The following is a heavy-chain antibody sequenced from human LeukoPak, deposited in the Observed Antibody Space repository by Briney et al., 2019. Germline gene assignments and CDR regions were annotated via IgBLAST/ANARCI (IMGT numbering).Heavy chain of an antibody. CDR2: VYTTWSN. J-gene: IGHJ4*02. V-gene: IGHV4-4*07. CDR1: GGSVSSYY. CDR3: ARCDDSRGYQLDY. Sequence: SGTLSLTCSVSGGSVSSYYWSWIRQPAGKGLEYIGRVYTTWSNTYNPSLKSRVTMSVDTSRNQVSLRLNSVTAADTAVYYCARCDDSRGYQLDYWGQGIPVTVSS. D-gene: IGHD3-22*01.